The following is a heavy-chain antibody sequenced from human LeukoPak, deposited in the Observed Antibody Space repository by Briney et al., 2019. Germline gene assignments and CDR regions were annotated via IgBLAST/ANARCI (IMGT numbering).Heavy chain of an antibody. J-gene: IGHJ6*03. V-gene: IGHV4-34*01. Sequence: WETLSLTCAVYGGSFSGYYWSWIRQPPGKGLEWIGEINHSGSTNYNPSLKSRVTISVDTSKNQFSLKLSSVTAADTAVYYCARRFRPLRFLGGDYYYMDVWGKGTTVTVSS. CDR3: ARRFRPLRFLGGDYYYMDV. CDR2: INHSGST. CDR1: GGSFSGYY. D-gene: IGHD3-3*01.